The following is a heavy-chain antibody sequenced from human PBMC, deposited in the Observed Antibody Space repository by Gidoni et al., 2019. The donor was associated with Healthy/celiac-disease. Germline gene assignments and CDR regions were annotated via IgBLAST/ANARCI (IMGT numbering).Heavy chain of an antibody. Sequence: QVQLQESGPGLVKPSQTLSLTCTVSGGSISSGGYYWSWIRPHPGKGLEWIGYIYYSGSTYYNPSLKSRVTISVDTSKNQFSLKLSSVTAADTAVYYCARGSDDSSGDFWFDPWGQGTLVTVSS. D-gene: IGHD3-22*01. J-gene: IGHJ5*02. CDR1: GGSISSGGYY. CDR3: ARGSDDSSGDFWFDP. V-gene: IGHV4-31*03. CDR2: IYYSGST.